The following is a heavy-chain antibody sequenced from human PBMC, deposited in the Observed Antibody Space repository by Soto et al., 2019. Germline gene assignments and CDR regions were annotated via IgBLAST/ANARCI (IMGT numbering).Heavy chain of an antibody. CDR3: ARGRVELVGPRDYYYYGMDV. V-gene: IGHV1-69*13. D-gene: IGHD6-6*01. CDR2: IIPIFGTA. J-gene: IGHJ6*02. CDR1: GGTFSSYA. Sequence: GASLKVSCKASGGTFSSYAISWVRQAPGQGLEWMGGIIPIFGTANYAQKFQGRVTITADESTSTAYMELSSLRSEDTAVYYCARGRVELVGPRDYYYYGMDVWGQGTTVTVSS.